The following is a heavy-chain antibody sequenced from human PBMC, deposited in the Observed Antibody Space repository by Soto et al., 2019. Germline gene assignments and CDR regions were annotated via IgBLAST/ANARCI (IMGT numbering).Heavy chain of an antibody. V-gene: IGHV3-23*01. CDR2: ISGSGGST. D-gene: IGHD6-19*01. CDR3: AKSSGVWLVRFDY. CDR1: GFTFSSYA. Sequence: EVQLLESGGGLVQPGGSLRLSCAASGFTFSSYAMSWVRQAPGKGLEWVSAISGSGGSTYYADSVKGRFTISRDNSKNTLYLEMNSLRAEDTAVYYCAKSSGVWLVRFDYWGQGTLVTVSS. J-gene: IGHJ4*02.